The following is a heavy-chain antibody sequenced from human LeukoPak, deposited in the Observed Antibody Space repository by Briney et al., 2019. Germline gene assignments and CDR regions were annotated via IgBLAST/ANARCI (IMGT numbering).Heavy chain of an antibody. CDR2: ISWNSGSI. Sequence: GGSLRLSCAASGFTFDDYAMHWVRQAPGKGLEWVSGISWNSGSIGYADSVKGRFTISRDNAKNSLYLQMNSLRAEDTALYYCAKDSVAGIAEYFQLWGQGTLVTVSS. J-gene: IGHJ1*01. V-gene: IGHV3-9*01. CDR3: AKDSVAGIAEYFQL. D-gene: IGHD6-19*01. CDR1: GFTFDDYA.